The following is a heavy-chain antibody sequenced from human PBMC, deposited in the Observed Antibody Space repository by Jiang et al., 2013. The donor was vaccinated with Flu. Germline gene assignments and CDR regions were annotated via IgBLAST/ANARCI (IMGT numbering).Heavy chain of an antibody. Sequence: VRQAPGQGLEWMGIINPSGGSTSYAQKFQGRVTMTRDTSTSTVYMELSSLRSEDTAVYYCARGSDIVATITDWYFDLWGRGTLVTVSS. CDR3: ARGSDIVATITDWYFDL. CDR2: INPSGGST. D-gene: IGHD5-12*01. J-gene: IGHJ2*01. V-gene: IGHV1-46*03.